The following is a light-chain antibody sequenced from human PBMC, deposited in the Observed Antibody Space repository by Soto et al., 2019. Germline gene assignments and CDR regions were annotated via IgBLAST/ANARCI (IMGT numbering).Light chain of an antibody. CDR3: CSYAGSSFYV. J-gene: IGLJ1*01. CDR2: EVS. V-gene: IGLV2-23*02. Sequence: SVLTQPASVYGSPGQSITISCTGTSSDVGSYNLVSWYQQHPGKAPKLMIYEVSKRPSGVSNRFSGSKSGNTASLTISGLQAEDEADYYCCSYAGSSFYVFGTGTKVTVL. CDR1: SSDVGSYNL.